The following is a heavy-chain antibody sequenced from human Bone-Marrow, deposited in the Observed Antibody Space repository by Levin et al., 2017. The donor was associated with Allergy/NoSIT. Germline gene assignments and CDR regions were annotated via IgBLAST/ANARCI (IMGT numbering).Heavy chain of an antibody. CDR2: IRGSSSYI. J-gene: IGHJ6*03. CDR3: ARRNDFWSRTHGGYYFFMDG. V-gene: IGHV3-21*01. CDR1: GFTFSSYT. Sequence: GESLKISCAASGFTFSSYTMNWVRQAPGKGLEWVSSIRGSSSYITFSDSVKGRLTISRDNAKNSLYLQMNNLRAEDTAVYYCARRNDFWSRTHGGYYFFMDGWGKGTTVTVAS. D-gene: IGHD3-3*01.